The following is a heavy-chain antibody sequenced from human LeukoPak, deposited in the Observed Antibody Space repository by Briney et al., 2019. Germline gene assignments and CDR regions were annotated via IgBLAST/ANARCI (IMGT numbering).Heavy chain of an antibody. CDR3: AKNVDTAMVTLFDY. D-gene: IGHD5-18*01. CDR1: GFTFSIYT. V-gene: IGHV3-21*04. J-gene: IGHJ4*02. CDR2: ISSSSSYI. Sequence: PGGSLRLSCAASGFTFSIYTMNWVRQAPGKGLEWVSSISSSSSYIYYAESVKGRFTISRDNSKNTLYLQMNSLRAEDTAVYYCAKNVDTAMVTLFDYWGQGTLVTVSS.